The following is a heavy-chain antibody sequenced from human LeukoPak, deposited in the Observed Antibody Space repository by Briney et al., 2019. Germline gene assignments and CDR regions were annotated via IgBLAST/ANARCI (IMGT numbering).Heavy chain of an antibody. CDR1: GLTFSSYS. V-gene: IGHV3-21*01. CDR2: ISSSSSCI. Sequence: PGGSLRLSCAASGLTFSSYSMNWVRQAPGKGLEWVSSISSSSSCIYYADSVKGRFTISRDNAKNSLYLQMNSLRAEDTAVYYCARSLVTAISIGYWGQGTLVTVSS. J-gene: IGHJ4*02. CDR3: ARSLVTAISIGY. D-gene: IGHD2-21*02.